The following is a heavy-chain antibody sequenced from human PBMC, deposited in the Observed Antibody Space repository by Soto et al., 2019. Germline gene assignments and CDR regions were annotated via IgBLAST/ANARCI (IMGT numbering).Heavy chain of an antibody. Sequence: PGGSLRLSCAASGFTFSSYAMSCVRQAPGKGLEWFCAISGSGGSTYYADSVKGRFTISRDNTKNTLYLQMNSLRAEDTAVYYCAKGATDAMVPSYYYYYCMDVWGQGTTVTVSS. CDR3: AKGATDAMVPSYYYYYCMDV. J-gene: IGHJ6*02. V-gene: IGHV3-23*01. CDR1: GFTFSSYA. CDR2: ISGSGGST. D-gene: IGHD2-2*01.